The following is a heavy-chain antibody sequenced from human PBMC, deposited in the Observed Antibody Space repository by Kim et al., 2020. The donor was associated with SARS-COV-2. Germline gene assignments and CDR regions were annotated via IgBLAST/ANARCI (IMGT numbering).Heavy chain of an antibody. CDR2: ISGGGDST. CDR1: RFSFYNYV. V-gene: IGHV3-23*01. Sequence: GGSLRLSCAASRFSFYNYVMNWVRQAPGKGLEWVSAISGGGDSTYYADSVKGRFTISRDNSKNTLYLQMNSLRAEDTAVYYCAKGSPGYCSSNSCSYHSLDGWGQGTTVTVSS. J-gene: IGHJ6*02. D-gene: IGHD2-2*01. CDR3: AKGSPGYCSSNSCSYHSLDG.